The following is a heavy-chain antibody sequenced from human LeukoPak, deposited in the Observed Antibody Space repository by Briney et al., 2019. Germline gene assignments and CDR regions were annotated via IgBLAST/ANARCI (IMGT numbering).Heavy chain of an antibody. D-gene: IGHD2-15*01. V-gene: IGHV4-31*03. CDR1: GGSISSGGYY. CDR3: ARDDNCSGGSCYSY. J-gene: IGHJ4*02. Sequence: PSQTLSLTCTVSGGSISSGGYYWSWIRQHPGKGLEWIGYIHYSGSTYYNPSLKSRVTISVDTSKNQFSLKLSSVTAADTAVYYCARDDNCSGGSCYSYWGQGTLVTVSS. CDR2: IHYSGST.